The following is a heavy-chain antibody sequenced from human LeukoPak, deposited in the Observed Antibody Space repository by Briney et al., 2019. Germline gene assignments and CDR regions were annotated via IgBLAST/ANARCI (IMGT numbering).Heavy chain of an antibody. J-gene: IGHJ6*03. CDR3: ARVAVGSGWSYYYYYYMDV. CDR2: IYTSGST. Sequence: SQTLSLTCTVSGGSISSGSYYWSWIRQPAGKGLEWIGRIYTSGSTNYNPSLKSRVTISVDTSKNQFSLKLSSVTAADTAVYYCARVAVGSGWSYYYYYYMDVWGKGTTVTVSS. V-gene: IGHV4-61*02. D-gene: IGHD6-19*01. CDR1: GGSISSGSYY.